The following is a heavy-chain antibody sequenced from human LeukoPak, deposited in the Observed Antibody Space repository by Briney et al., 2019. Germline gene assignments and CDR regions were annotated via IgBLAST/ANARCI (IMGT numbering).Heavy chain of an antibody. CDR3: ARQGTLGRDAFDI. CDR2: INPNSGGT. CDR1: GYTFTCYY. D-gene: IGHD3-16*01. V-gene: IGHV1-2*02. J-gene: IGHJ3*02. Sequence: GASVKVSCKASGYTFTCYYMYWVRQAPGQRLEGMGWINPNSGGTNYAQKFQGRVTMTRDTSISTAYMELSRLRSDDTAVYYCARQGTLGRDAFDIWGQGTMVTVSS.